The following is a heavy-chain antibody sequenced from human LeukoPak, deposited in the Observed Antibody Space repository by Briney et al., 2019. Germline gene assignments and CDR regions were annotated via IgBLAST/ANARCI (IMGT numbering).Heavy chain of an antibody. CDR3: ARVGHYSSGWYADY. CDR2: IKQDGSEK. CDR1: GFTFSNYW. J-gene: IGHJ4*02. Sequence: GGSLRLSCAASGFTFSNYWMTWVRQAPGKVLEWMANIKQDGSEKYYVDSVKGRFTISRDNAKNSLYLQMNSLRAEDTAVYYCARVGHYSSGWYADYWGQGTLVTVSS. D-gene: IGHD6-19*01. V-gene: IGHV3-7*01.